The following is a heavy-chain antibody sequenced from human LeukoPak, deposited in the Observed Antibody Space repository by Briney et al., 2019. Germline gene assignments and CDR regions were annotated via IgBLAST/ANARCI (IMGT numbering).Heavy chain of an antibody. CDR2: ISGSGDSP. D-gene: IGHD3-10*01. Sequence: WGALRLSCAASGFTYSSYLMSWVRQAPGKGLEGVSGISGSGDSPYYADSVKGRLTISRDNSKNTLYLQMNSLRAEDTAVYYCAKLRGHRWFDPWGQGTLVTVSS. V-gene: IGHV3-23*01. J-gene: IGHJ5*02. CDR1: GFTYSSYL. CDR3: AKLRGHRWFDP.